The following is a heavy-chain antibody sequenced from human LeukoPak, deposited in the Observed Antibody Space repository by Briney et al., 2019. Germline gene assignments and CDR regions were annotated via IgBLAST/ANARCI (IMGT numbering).Heavy chain of an antibody. J-gene: IGHJ3*02. CDR1: GYTFTSYG. CDR3: ARAYSRTTYDCIWGSDRLDAFGI. Sequence: ASVKVSCKASGYTFTSYGISWVRQAPGQGLEWMGWISVYNGNTNYVQKLQGRVTMTTETSTSTAYMELRSLRSGDTAVYYCARAYSRTTYDCIWGSDRLDAFGIWGQGTMVTVSS. D-gene: IGHD3-16*02. V-gene: IGHV1-18*01. CDR2: ISVYNGNT.